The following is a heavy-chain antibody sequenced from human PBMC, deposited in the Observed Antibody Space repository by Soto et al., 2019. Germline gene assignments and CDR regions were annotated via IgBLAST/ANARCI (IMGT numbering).Heavy chain of an antibody. CDR1: GGSISSGGYS. J-gene: IGHJ4*01. CDR2: IYHGST. CDR3: ARAGGVEAEAVDY. Sequence: QLQLQESGSGLVKPSQTLSLTCAVSGGSISSGGYSWSWIRQPPGQGLVWIGYIYHGSTYYNPSLKNRGTISVDKSNNHFSLKLSSLTAADTAVYYCARAGGVEAEAVDYWGHGTLVTVSS. D-gene: IGHD6-19*01. V-gene: IGHV4-30-2*01.